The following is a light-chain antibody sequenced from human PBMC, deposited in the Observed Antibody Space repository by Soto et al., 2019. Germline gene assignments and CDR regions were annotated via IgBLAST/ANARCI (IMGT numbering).Light chain of an antibody. CDR3: LQDYSYPLT. CDR1: QGIRND. CDR2: AAS. Sequence: AIQMTQSPSSLSASVGDRVTITCRASQGIRNDLGWYQQTQGKAPILLIYAASKSQSGVPSRFSGSGSGTDFTLTISTLQPEEFATYYCLQDYSYPLTFGGGTRVEVK. V-gene: IGKV1-6*01. J-gene: IGKJ4*01.